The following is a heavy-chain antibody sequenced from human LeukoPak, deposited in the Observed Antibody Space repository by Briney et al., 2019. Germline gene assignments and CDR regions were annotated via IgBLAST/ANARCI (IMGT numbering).Heavy chain of an antibody. V-gene: IGHV1-24*01. J-gene: IGHJ4*02. CDR2: FDPEDGET. CDR1: GYTLTELS. D-gene: IGHD2-15*01. Sequence: VASVKVSCKVSGYTLTELSMHWVRQAPGKGLEWMGGFDPEDGETIYAQKFQGRVTMTEDTSTDTAYMELSSLRSEDTAVYYCATDHYCSGGSCSRGRGSTFDYWGQGTLVTVSS. CDR3: ATDHYCSGGSCSRGRGSTFDY.